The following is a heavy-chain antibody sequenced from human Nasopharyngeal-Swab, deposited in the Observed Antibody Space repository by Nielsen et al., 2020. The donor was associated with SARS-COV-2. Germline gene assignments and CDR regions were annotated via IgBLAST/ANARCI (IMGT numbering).Heavy chain of an antibody. CDR2: ISGGGGST. J-gene: IGHJ1*01. Sequence: GGSLRLSCAASGFTFRNYAMGWVRQAPGKGLEWVSGISGGGGSTYYADSVKGRFTISRDNYNSKNTVDLQMNSLRAEDTAVYYCARFPRYDLYSFQSEYFQNWGQGPLVTISS. CDR3: ARFPRYDLYSFQSEYFQN. CDR1: GFTFRNYA. D-gene: IGHD3-3*01. V-gene: IGHV3-23*01.